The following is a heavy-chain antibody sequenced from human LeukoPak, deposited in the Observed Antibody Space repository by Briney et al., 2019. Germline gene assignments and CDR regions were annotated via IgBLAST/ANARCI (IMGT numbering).Heavy chain of an antibody. CDR3: ARHDIVVVVAAADY. Sequence: GESLKISCKGSGYSFTSYWIRWVRQMPGKGLEWMGRIDPSDSYTNYSPSFQGHVTISADKSISTAYLQWSSLKASDTAMYYCARHDIVVVVAAADYWGQGTLVTVSS. CDR1: GYSFTSYW. CDR2: IDPSDSYT. J-gene: IGHJ4*02. V-gene: IGHV5-10-1*01. D-gene: IGHD2-15*01.